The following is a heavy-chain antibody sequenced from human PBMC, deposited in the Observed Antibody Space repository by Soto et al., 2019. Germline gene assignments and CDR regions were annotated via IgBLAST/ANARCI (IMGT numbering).Heavy chain of an antibody. J-gene: IGHJ6*02. D-gene: IGHD6-19*01. Sequence: QVQLVQSGAEVKKPGSSVKVSCKASGGTFSSYAISWVRQAPGQGLEWMGGIIPIFGTANYAQKFQGRVTITADESTSTAYMELSSLRSEDTAVYYCARAPRIAVAGADYYYYYGMDVWAQGTTVTVSS. V-gene: IGHV1-69*01. CDR2: IIPIFGTA. CDR1: GGTFSSYA. CDR3: ARAPRIAVAGADYYYYYGMDV.